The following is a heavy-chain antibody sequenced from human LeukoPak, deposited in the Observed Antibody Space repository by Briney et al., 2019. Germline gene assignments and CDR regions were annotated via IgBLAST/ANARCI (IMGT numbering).Heavy chain of an antibody. V-gene: IGHV4-61*02. CDR3: ARPRTGRAVAARRGGVWFDP. CDR1: GGSISSGSYY. Sequence: SETLSLTCTVSGGSISSGSYYWSWIRQPAGKGLEWIGRIYTSGSTNYNPSLKSRVTISVDTSKNQFSLKLSSVTAADTAVYYCARPRTGRAVAARRGGVWFDPWGQGTLVTVSS. J-gene: IGHJ5*02. D-gene: IGHD6-19*01. CDR2: IYTSGST.